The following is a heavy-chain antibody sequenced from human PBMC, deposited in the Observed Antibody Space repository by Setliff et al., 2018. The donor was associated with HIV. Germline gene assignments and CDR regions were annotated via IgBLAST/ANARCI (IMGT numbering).Heavy chain of an antibody. CDR1: GFIFSKYS. J-gene: IGHJ4*02. D-gene: IGHD6-13*01. Sequence: LRLSCAASGFIFSKYSLSWVRQTPGKGLGWVSSISSSSSYIYYADSVKGRFTISRDNAKNSLFLQLNSLRAEDTAVYYCATLPAAIVSSTYYFDYWGQGTLVTVSS. CDR2: ISSSSSYI. CDR3: ATLPAAIVSSTYYFDY. V-gene: IGHV3-21*01.